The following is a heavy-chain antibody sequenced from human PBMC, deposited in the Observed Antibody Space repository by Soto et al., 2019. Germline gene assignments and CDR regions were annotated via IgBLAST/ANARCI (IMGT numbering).Heavy chain of an antibody. CDR3: ATQMGATTLRPSYFAY. CDR2: ISGSGGST. J-gene: IGHJ4*02. D-gene: IGHD1-26*01. Sequence: EVQLLESGGGLVQPGGSLRLSCAASGFTFSSYAMSWVRQAPGKGLEWVSAISGSGGSTYYADSLKGRFTISRDNSKNTLYLQMNRLRAEDTAVYYCATQMGATTLRPSYFAYWGQGALVTVSS. V-gene: IGHV3-23*01. CDR1: GFTFSSYA.